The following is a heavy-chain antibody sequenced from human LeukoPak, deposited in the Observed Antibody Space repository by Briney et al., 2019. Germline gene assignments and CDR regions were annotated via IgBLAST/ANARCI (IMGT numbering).Heavy chain of an antibody. CDR3: AKARSEEQAYFHGMYV. Sequence: GASLRLSCAASGFIFSRYAMSRVRQAPGKGLEWVSGISKSGDRTHYADSVKGRFTISRDNSKNTLYLQMDSLRAEDTAVYYCAKARSEEQAYFHGMYVWGQGTTVTVSS. CDR2: ISKSGDRT. CDR1: GFIFSRYA. J-gene: IGHJ6*02. V-gene: IGHV3-23*01. D-gene: IGHD2/OR15-2a*01.